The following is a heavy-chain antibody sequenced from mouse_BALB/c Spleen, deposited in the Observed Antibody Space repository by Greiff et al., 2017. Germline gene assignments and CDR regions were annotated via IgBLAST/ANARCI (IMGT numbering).Heavy chain of an antibody. D-gene: IGHD1-2*01. J-gene: IGHJ4*01. CDR3: TKEGYGYLHYAMDY. CDR2: LYPGSGST. CDR1: GYTFTSYW. V-gene: IGHV1S22*01. Sequence: LQQPGSELVRPGASVKLSCKASGYTFTSYWMHWVKQRPGQGLEWIGNLYPGSGSTNYDEKFKSKATLTVDTSSSTAYMQLSSLTSEDSAVYYCTKEGYGYLHYAMDYWGEGTSVTVSS.